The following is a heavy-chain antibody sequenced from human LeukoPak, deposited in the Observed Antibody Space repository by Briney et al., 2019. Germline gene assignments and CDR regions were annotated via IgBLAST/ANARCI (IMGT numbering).Heavy chain of an antibody. CDR1: GGSISSSNW. Sequence: SGTLPLTCAVSGGSISSSNWWSWVRQPPGKGLEWIGEIYHSGSTNYNPSLKSRVTISVDKSKNQFSLKLSSVTAADTAVYYCAKGPSSGPPYYFDYWGQGTLVTVSS. V-gene: IGHV4-4*02. D-gene: IGHD5-12*01. CDR2: IYHSGST. CDR3: AKGPSSGPPYYFDY. J-gene: IGHJ4*02.